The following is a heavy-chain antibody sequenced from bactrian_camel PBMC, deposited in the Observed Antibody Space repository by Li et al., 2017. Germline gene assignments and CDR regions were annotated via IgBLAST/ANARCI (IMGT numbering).Heavy chain of an antibody. V-gene: IGHV3S1*01. D-gene: IGHD3*01. Sequence: HVQLVESGGGSVQAGGSLRLSCAASGFRYSGNCMAWFRQAPGKEREGVAGIKTGSGSRYYADSVKGRFTISRDNAKNPLYLQMNNLKTEDTGVYYCAAEGGVEVFAGYDYWGQGTQVTVS. CDR1: GFRYSGNC. J-gene: IGHJ4*01. CDR2: IKTGSGSR. CDR3: AAEGGVEVFAGYDY.